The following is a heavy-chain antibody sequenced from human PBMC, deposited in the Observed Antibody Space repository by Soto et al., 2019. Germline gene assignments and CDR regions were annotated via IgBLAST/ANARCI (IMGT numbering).Heavy chain of an antibody. CDR3: AKGRFDVVTISPFDH. CDR1: GFTFSSFG. CDR2: ISYDGTEE. D-gene: IGHD3-3*02. J-gene: IGHJ4*01. Sequence: PLRLSCAATGFTFSSFGMHWVRQAPGKGLEWVAVISYDGTEENYADSVKGRATVSRDNSKNTVYLQMNRLRGDDSAIYYCAKGRFDVVTISPFDHWGQGTLVTDSS. V-gene: IGHV3-30*18.